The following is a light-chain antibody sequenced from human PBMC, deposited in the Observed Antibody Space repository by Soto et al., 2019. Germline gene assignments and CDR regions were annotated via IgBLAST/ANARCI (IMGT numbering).Light chain of an antibody. CDR3: QQYVISPLT. CDR1: QSVSSSF. V-gene: IGKV3-20*01. CDR2: GAS. J-gene: IGKJ4*01. Sequence: IVLTQSPGTLSLSPGERATLSCRASQSVSSSFLAWYQQKLGQAPRLLIYGASSRATGVPDRFSGSGSGTDFTLTISTLEPEDFAVYYCQQYVISPLTFGGGTKVDIK.